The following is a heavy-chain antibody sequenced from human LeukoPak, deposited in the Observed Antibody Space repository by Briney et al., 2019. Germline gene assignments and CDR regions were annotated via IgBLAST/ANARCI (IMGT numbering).Heavy chain of an antibody. CDR1: GGSFSGYY. CDR3: ARGNMVRDDAFDI. D-gene: IGHD3-10*01. CDR2: INHSGST. Sequence: SETLSLTCAAYGGSFSGYYWSWIRQPPGKGLEWIGEINHSGSTNYNPSLKSRVTISVDTSKNQFSLKLSSVTAADTAVYYCARGNMVRDDAFDIWGQGTMVTVSS. J-gene: IGHJ3*02. V-gene: IGHV4-34*01.